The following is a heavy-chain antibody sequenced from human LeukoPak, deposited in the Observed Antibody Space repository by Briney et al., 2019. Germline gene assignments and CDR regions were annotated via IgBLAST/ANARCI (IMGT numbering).Heavy chain of an antibody. CDR3: TTLGSGYSSF. Sequence: GGSLRLSCAASGFSFSNAWMSWVRQAPGKGLEWVGQIKSKTDGGTTDYAAPVRGRFTISRDDSKNTLYLQMNSLKTEDTAVYYCTTLGSGYSSFWGQGTLVTVSS. CDR2: IKSKTDGGTT. CDR1: GFSFSNAW. D-gene: IGHD5-12*01. J-gene: IGHJ4*02. V-gene: IGHV3-15*01.